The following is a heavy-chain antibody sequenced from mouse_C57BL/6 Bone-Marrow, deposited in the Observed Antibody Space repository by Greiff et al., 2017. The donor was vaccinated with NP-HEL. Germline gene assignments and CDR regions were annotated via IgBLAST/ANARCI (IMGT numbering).Heavy chain of an antibody. CDR2: IYPGSGST. CDR3: ARDYYGSNYWYFDV. J-gene: IGHJ1*03. CDR1: GYTFTSYW. D-gene: IGHD1-1*01. Sequence: QVQLQQPGAELVKPGASVKMSCKASGYTFTSYWITWVKQRPGQGLEWIGDIYPGSGSTNYNEKFKSKATLTVDTSSSTAYMQLRSLTSEDSAVYYCARDYYGSNYWYFDVWGTGTTVTVSS. V-gene: IGHV1-55*01.